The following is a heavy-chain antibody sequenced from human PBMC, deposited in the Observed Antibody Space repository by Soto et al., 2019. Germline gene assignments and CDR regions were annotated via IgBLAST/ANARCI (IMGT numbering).Heavy chain of an antibody. J-gene: IGHJ6*02. Sequence: PGGSLRLSCAASGFTFSSYAMSWVRQAPGKGLEWVSAISGSGGSTYYADSVKGRFTISRDNSENTLYLQMNSLRAEDTAVYYCAKAPNYYYYGMDVWGQGTTVTVSS. V-gene: IGHV3-23*01. CDR2: ISGSGGST. CDR1: GFTFSSYA. CDR3: AKAPNYYYYGMDV.